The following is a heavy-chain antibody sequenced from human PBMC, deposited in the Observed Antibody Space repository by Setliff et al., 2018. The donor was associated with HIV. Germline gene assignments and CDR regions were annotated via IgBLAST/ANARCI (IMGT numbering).Heavy chain of an antibody. Sequence: SETLSLTCNVSGGSISSGGYYWGWIRQHPGKGLEWIGFIYYSGSTYYNPSLKSRVTMSVDTSKNQFSLKLSSVTAADTAVYYCARHKSQPYYFDYWGQGTLVTVSS. CDR1: GGSISSGGYY. V-gene: IGHV4-31*03. CDR3: ARHKSQPYYFDY. J-gene: IGHJ4*02. CDR2: IYYSGST.